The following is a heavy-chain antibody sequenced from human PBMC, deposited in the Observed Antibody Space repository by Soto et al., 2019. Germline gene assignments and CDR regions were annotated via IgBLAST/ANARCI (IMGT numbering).Heavy chain of an antibody. Sequence: QVQLVQSGAEVKKPGASVKVSCKASGYTFTSYGISWVRQAPGQGLEWMGWISAYNGNTNYAQKLQGRVTMTTDTSTSTAYMELRRVGSDDTAVYYCASGVAQLWFDLYWYCGMDVWGQGTTVTVSS. D-gene: IGHD5-18*01. J-gene: IGHJ6*02. V-gene: IGHV1-18*01. CDR1: GYTFTSYG. CDR3: ASGVAQLWFDLYWYCGMDV. CDR2: ISAYNGNT.